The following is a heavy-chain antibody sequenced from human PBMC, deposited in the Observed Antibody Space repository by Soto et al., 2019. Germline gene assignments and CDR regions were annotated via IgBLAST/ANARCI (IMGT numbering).Heavy chain of an antibody. V-gene: IGHV3-30*03. Sequence: LRLSCAASGFTFSNYGMHWVRQAPGKGLEWVAVISYDGSNKYYADSVKGRFTISRDNSKNTLSVQMNSLRAEDTAVYYCVSSYGSIHFDYWGQGTLVTVSS. D-gene: IGHD5-18*01. CDR1: GFTFSNYG. CDR2: ISYDGSNK. J-gene: IGHJ4*02. CDR3: VSSYGSIHFDY.